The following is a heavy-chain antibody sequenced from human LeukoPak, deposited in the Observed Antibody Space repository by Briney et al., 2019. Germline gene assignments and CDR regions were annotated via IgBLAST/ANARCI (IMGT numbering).Heavy chain of an antibody. J-gene: IGHJ6*04. V-gene: IGHV3-7*03. Sequence: GGSLRLSCAASGFTFNSYWMSWVRQAPGKGLEWVANIKEDGSEKYYVDSVKGRFTISRDNAKNSLYLQTNSLRAEDTAVYYCARRALRYCSSTSCPAQYYGVDVWGKGTTVTVSS. D-gene: IGHD2-2*01. CDR1: GFTFNSYW. CDR3: ARRALRYCSSTSCPAQYYGVDV. CDR2: IKEDGSEK.